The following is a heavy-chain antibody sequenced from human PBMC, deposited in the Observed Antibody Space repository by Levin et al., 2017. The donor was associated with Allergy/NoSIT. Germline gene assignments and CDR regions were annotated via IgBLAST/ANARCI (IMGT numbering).Heavy chain of an antibody. J-gene: IGHJ4*02. CDR3: VRGYSRAWGRFDN. V-gene: IGHV3-53*01. D-gene: IGHD6-19*01. CDR1: GFTIDTNY. CDR2: IYSGGNT. Sequence: GGSLRLSCAASGFTIDTNYMSWVRQAPGKGLDWVSVIYSGGNTYYANSVKGRFTISRDNSQNTLFLQMNSLRAEDTAVYYCVRGYSRAWGRFDNWGQGTQVTVSS.